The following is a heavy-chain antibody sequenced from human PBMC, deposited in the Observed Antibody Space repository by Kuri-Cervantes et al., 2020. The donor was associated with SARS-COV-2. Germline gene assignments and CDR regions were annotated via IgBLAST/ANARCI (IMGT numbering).Heavy chain of an antibody. CDR1: GFTFRDYY. CDR3: ARAGARDGYNIEGDAFDI. V-gene: IGHV3-11*01. Sequence: GGSLRLSCAASGFTFRDYYMSWIRQAPGKGLEWVSYISSSGSTIYYAGSVKGRFTISGDSAKNSLYLQMNSLRAEDTAVYYCARAGARDGYNIEGDAFDIWGQGTMVTVSS. CDR2: ISSSGSTI. J-gene: IGHJ3*02. D-gene: IGHD5-24*01.